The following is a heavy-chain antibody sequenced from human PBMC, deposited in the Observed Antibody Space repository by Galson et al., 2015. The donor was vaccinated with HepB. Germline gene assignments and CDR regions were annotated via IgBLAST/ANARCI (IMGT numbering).Heavy chain of an antibody. CDR3: AKVLIVLVPAANDY. V-gene: IGHV3-23*01. D-gene: IGHD2-2*01. CDR1: GVTFNSYA. CDR2: ISGSGGST. Sequence: SLRLSCAASGVTFNSYAMSWVRQAPGKGLEWVSAISGSGGSTYYADSVKGRFTVSRDNSKSTLYLQMNSLRAEDTAVYYCAKVLIVLVPAANDYWGQGTLVTVSS. J-gene: IGHJ4*02.